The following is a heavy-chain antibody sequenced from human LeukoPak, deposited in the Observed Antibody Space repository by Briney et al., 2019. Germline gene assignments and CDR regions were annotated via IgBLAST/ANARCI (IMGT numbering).Heavy chain of an antibody. CDR2: INYSGTDT. Sequence: GSLRLSCAASGFTFSNYGMTWVRQAPGKGLEWVSIINYSGTDTYYADSVKGRFTISRDNSKNTLYLRMNSLRGEDTAVYYCAKGRQLRRSDAFDIWGQGTMVTVSS. CDR3: AKGRQLRRSDAFDI. CDR1: GFTFSNYG. D-gene: IGHD1-26*01. V-gene: IGHV3-23*01. J-gene: IGHJ3*02.